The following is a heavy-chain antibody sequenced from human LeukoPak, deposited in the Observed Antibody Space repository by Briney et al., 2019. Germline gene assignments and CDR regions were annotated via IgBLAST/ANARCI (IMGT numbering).Heavy chain of an antibody. CDR2: INPNSGGT. D-gene: IGHD3-10*01. Sequence: SVKVSCKASGYTFTSYDINWVRQAPGQGLEWMGWINPNSGGTNYAQKFQGRVTMTRDTSISTAYMELSRLRSDDTAVYYCARHFYYGSGSYPDYWGQGTLVTVSS. J-gene: IGHJ4*02. CDR1: GYTFTSYD. CDR3: ARHFYYGSGSYPDY. V-gene: IGHV1-2*02.